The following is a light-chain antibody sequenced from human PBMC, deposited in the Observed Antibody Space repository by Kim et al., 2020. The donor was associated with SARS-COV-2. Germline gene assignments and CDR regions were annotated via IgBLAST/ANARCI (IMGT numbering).Light chain of an antibody. CDR2: GAS. J-gene: IGKJ1*01. CDR1: QSVSSN. CDR3: QQYNNWPQT. Sequence: VSGGERAPLSCRASQSVSSNLAWYKQKPGQAPRFLIYGASTRETGIPARFSGSGSGTEFTLTISSLQSEDFAVYYCQQYNNWPQTFGQGTKVDIK. V-gene: IGKV3D-15*01.